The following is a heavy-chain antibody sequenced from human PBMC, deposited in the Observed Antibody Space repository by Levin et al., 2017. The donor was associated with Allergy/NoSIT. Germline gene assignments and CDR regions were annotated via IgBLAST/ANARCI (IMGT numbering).Heavy chain of an antibody. CDR1: GYTFTGYY. Sequence: PGESLKISCKASGYTFTGYYMHWVRQAPGQGLEWMGRINPNSGGTNYAQKFQGRVTMTRDTSISTAYMELSRLRSDDTAVYYCARDIAVAGNYFDYWGQGTLVTVSS. CDR3: ARDIAVAGNYFDY. V-gene: IGHV1-2*06. D-gene: IGHD6-19*01. CDR2: INPNSGGT. J-gene: IGHJ4*02.